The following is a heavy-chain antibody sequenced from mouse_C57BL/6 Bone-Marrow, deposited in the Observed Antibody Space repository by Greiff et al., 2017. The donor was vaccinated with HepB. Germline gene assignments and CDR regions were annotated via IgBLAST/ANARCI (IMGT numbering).Heavy chain of an antibody. CDR2: IDPSDSYT. CDR1: GYTFTSYW. CDR3: ARRDYYAMDY. Sequence: QVQLQQPGAELVMPGASVKLSCKASGYTFTSYWMHWVKQRPGQGLEWIGEIDPSDSYTNYNQKFKGKSTLTVDKSSSTAYMQLSSLTSEDSAVYYCARRDYYAMDYWGRGTSVTVTA. V-gene: IGHV1-69*01. J-gene: IGHJ4*01.